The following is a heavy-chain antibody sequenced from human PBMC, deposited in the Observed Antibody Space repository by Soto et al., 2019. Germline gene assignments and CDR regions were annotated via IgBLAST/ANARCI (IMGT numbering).Heavy chain of an antibody. CDR2: ISAYNGNT. Sequence: ASVKVSCKASGYTFTSYGISWVRQAPGQGLEWMGWISAYNGNTNYAQKLQGRVTMTTDTSTSTAYMELRSLRSDDTAVYYCAIGKYDFWSGHAYYYYGMDVWGQGTTVTVSS. CDR3: AIGKYDFWSGHAYYYYGMDV. J-gene: IGHJ6*02. V-gene: IGHV1-18*01. CDR1: GYTFTSYG. D-gene: IGHD3-3*01.